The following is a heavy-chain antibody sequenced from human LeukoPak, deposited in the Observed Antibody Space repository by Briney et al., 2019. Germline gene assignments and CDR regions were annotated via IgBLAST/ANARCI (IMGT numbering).Heavy chain of an antibody. CDR3: GYSYGDKDYSFDY. J-gene: IGHJ4*02. CDR2: IYYSGST. CDR1: GGSISSYY. V-gene: IGHV4-59*08. Sequence: KPSETLSLTCTVSGGSISSYYWSWIRQPPGKGLEWIGYIYYSGSTNYNPSLKSRVTISVDTSKNQFSLKLGSVTAADTAVYYCGYSYGDKDYSFDYWGQGTLVTVSS. D-gene: IGHD5-18*01.